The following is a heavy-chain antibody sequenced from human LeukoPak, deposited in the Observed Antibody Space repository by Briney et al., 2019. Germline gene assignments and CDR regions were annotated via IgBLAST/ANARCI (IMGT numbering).Heavy chain of an antibody. CDR1: GFTFSSYA. D-gene: IGHD3-22*01. CDR2: ISGSGGST. Sequence: GGSLRLSCAASGFTFSSYAMSWVRQAPGKGLEWVSAISGSGGSTYYADSVKGRFTISRDKSKNTLYLQMISLTAEDTAVYYCAKHYYDSGGYYYPGAFDIWGQGTMVIVSA. V-gene: IGHV3-23*01. J-gene: IGHJ3*02. CDR3: AKHYYDSGGYYYPGAFDI.